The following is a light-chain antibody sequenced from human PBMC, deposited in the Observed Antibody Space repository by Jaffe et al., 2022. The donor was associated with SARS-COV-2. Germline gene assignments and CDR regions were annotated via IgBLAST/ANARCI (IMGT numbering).Light chain of an antibody. CDR2: EVN. Sequence: QSALTQPPSASGSPGQSVTISCTGTSSDIGTYNYVSWYQQHPGKAPKLMIYEVNKRPSGVPDRFSGSKSGNTASLTVSGLQAEDEADYFCCSYAGSNNFGVFGTGTKVTVL. CDR1: SSDIGTYNY. V-gene: IGLV2-8*01. CDR3: CSYAGSNNFGV. J-gene: IGLJ1*01.